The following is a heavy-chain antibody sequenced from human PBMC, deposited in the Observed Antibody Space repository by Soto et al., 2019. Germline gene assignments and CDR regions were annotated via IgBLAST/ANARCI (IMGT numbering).Heavy chain of an antibody. D-gene: IGHD2-15*01. J-gene: IGHJ6*02. V-gene: IGHV3-21*01. CDR3: ARDNRYCSGSSCGPYYYYCGMDV. CDR2: ISGTSDYI. Sequence: GGSLRLSCAASGFTFSSYSINWVRQAPGKGLEWVAAISGTSDYIYYADSVKGRFTISRDNAKTSLYIHMNSMRAEDTAVYYCARDNRYCSGSSCGPYYYYCGMDVWGQVTRVTVSS. CDR1: GFTFSSYS.